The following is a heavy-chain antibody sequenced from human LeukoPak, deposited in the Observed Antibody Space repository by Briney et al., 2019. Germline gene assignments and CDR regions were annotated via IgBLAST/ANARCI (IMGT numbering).Heavy chain of an antibody. CDR1: GGSFSGYY. D-gene: IGHD6-19*01. V-gene: IGHV4-34*01. CDR3: ARGAGYSSGWRVFDY. CDR2: INHSGST. J-gene: IGHJ4*02. Sequence: SETLSLTCAVYGGSFSGYYWSWIRQPPGKGLEWIGEINHSGSTNYNPSLKSRVTISVDTSKNQFSLKLSSVTAADTAVYYCARGAGYSSGWRVFDYWGRGTQVTVSS.